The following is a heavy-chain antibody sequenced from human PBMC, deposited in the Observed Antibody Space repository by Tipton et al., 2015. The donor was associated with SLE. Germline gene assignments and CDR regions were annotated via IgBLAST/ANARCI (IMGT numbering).Heavy chain of an antibody. CDR2: IGSKAYGGTT. V-gene: IGHV3-49*04. Sequence: SLRLSCTASGFTFGDYAMSWVRQAPGKGLEWVGFIGSKAYGGTTEYAASVKGRFTTSRDDSKSIAYLQMNSLKTEDTAVYYCTRSLIQFYGSGSYYTSWGQGTLVTVSS. J-gene: IGHJ4*02. D-gene: IGHD3-10*01. CDR3: TRSLIQFYGSGSYYTS. CDR1: GFTFGDYA.